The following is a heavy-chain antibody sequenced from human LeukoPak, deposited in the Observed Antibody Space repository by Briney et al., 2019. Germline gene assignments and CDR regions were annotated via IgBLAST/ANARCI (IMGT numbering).Heavy chain of an antibody. Sequence: SETLSLTCTVSGGSISSSSYYWGWIRQPPGKGLEWIGSIYYSGSTYYNPSLKSRVTISVDTSKNQFSLKLSSVTAADTAVYYCARDWNAGNGGDYWGQGALVTVSS. D-gene: IGHD4-23*01. CDR1: GGSISSSSYY. J-gene: IGHJ4*02. CDR2: IYYSGST. V-gene: IGHV4-39*07. CDR3: ARDWNAGNGGDY.